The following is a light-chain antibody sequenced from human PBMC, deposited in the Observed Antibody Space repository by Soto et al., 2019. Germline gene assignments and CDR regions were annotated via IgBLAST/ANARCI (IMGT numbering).Light chain of an antibody. CDR1: QSISTE. Sequence: EIAMTQSPATLSVSPGERATLSCRATQSISTELAWYQQIPGQPPRLLIYSASTRATGVPARSTGSGSGSEFTLTNCVLLSEDFAVYYCEQGHNFPFTFGQGTRLEI. J-gene: IGKJ2*01. V-gene: IGKV3-15*01. CDR3: EQGHNFPFT. CDR2: SAS.